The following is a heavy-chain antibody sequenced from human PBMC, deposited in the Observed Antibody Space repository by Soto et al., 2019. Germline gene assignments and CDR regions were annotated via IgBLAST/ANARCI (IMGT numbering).Heavy chain of an antibody. Sequence: APVKVSCKASGYTFTSYGISWLRQAPGQGLEWMGWISAYNGNTNYAQKLQGRVTMTTDTSTSTAHMELRSLRSDDTAVYYCARGHRVYAPFDPWGQGTLVTVSS. J-gene: IGHJ5*02. V-gene: IGHV1-18*01. CDR1: GYTFTSYG. CDR2: ISAYNGNT. D-gene: IGHD2-8*01. CDR3: ARGHRVYAPFDP.